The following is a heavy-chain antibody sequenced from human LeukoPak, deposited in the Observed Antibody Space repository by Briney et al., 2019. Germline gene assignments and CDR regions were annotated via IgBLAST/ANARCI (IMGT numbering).Heavy chain of an antibody. Sequence: GGSLRFSCAASGFSFSSYGMHWVRQAPGKGLEWVAVISYDGSNKYYADSVKGRFTISRDNSKNTLYLQMNSLRAEDTAVYYCAKVTPRQQLVPYFQHWGQGTLVTVSS. CDR3: AKVTPRQQLVPYFQH. V-gene: IGHV3-30*18. D-gene: IGHD6-13*01. CDR1: GFSFSSYG. CDR2: ISYDGSNK. J-gene: IGHJ1*01.